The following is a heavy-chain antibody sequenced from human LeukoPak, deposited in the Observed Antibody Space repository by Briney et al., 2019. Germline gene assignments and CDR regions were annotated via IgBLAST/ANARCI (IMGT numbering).Heavy chain of an antibody. CDR2: IRSKGYGATT. D-gene: IGHD6-13*01. J-gene: IGHJ4*02. CDR3: SRARRPDSSSWYYIDY. CDR1: GFTFGDYA. V-gene: IGHV3-49*03. Sequence: GGSLRLSCTASGFTFGDYAMSWFRQAPGKGLEWVGFIRSKGYGATTEYAASVKGRFTISRDDSKSIAYLQMNSLKTEDTALYYCSRARRPDSSSWYYIDYWGQGTLVTVSS.